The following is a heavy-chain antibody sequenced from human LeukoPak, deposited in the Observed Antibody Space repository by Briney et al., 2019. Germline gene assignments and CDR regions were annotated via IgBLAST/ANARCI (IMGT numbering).Heavy chain of an antibody. V-gene: IGHV5-51*01. J-gene: IGHJ6*02. Sequence: GESLKISCKGSGYSFTSYWIGWVRQMPGKGLEWMGIIYPGDSDTRYSPSFQGQVTISADKSISTAYLQWSSLKASDTAMHYCARLSGNPRKDYGMDVWGQGTTVTVSS. CDR2: IYPGDSDT. CDR1: GYSFTSYW. CDR3: ARLSGNPRKDYGMDV. D-gene: IGHD1-14*01.